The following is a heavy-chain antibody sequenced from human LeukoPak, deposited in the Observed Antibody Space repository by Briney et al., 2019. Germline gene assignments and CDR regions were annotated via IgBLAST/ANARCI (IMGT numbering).Heavy chain of an antibody. CDR1: GYTYTSYY. V-gene: IGHV1-46*01. J-gene: IGHJ5*02. CDR3: ARDRYCGGDCYSLNWFDP. Sequence: ASVTVSCKASGYTYTSYYMHWVRQAPGQGREGMGIINPSGGSTNYAQTFQGRATITRDTTTSTVYMELSSLRSEDTAVYYCARDRYCGGDCYSLNWFDPWGQGTLVTVSS. D-gene: IGHD2-21*02. CDR2: INPSGGST.